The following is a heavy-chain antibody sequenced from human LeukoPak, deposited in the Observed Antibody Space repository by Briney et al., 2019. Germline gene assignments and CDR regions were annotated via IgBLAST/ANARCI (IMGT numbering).Heavy chain of an antibody. V-gene: IGHV3-21*01. CDR3: AREISGPLAAAGGYYYYYMDV. J-gene: IGHJ6*03. CDR2: ISSSSSYI. CDR1: GFTFNSYR. D-gene: IGHD6-13*01. Sequence: GGSLRLSCAASGFTFNSYRVNWVRQAPGKGLEWVSSISSSSSYIYYADSVKGRFTISRDNAKNSLYLQMNSLRAEDTAVYYCAREISGPLAAAGGYYYYYMDVWGKGTTVTISS.